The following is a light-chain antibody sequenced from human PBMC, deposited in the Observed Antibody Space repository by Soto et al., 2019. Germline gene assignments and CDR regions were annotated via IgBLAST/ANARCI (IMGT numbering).Light chain of an antibody. V-gene: IGKV1-5*03. Sequence: DIQMTQSPSTLSASVGDRVTITGRASQTISSWLAWYQQKPGKAPRLLVHKASSLEAGVPSRFSGSGFGTEFTLTISSLQPDDFATYYCQQYNMYPYTFGQGTKLEIK. CDR1: QTISSW. CDR2: KAS. CDR3: QQYNMYPYT. J-gene: IGKJ2*01.